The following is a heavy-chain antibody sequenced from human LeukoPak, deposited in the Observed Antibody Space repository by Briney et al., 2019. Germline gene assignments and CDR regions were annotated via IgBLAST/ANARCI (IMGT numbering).Heavy chain of an antibody. Sequence: WASVKVSCKASGYTFTGYYMHWVRQAPGQGLEWMGWINPNSGGTNYAQKFQGRVTMTRDTSISTAYMELSRLRSDDTAVYYCARDESLLWFGDPQYYFDYWGQGTLVTVSS. D-gene: IGHD3-10*01. CDR3: ARDESLLWFGDPQYYFDY. V-gene: IGHV1-2*02. CDR1: GYTFTGYY. CDR2: INPNSGGT. J-gene: IGHJ4*02.